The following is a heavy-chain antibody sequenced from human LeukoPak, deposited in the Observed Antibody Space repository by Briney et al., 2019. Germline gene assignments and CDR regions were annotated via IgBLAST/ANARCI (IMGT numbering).Heavy chain of an antibody. D-gene: IGHD2-15*01. CDR3: ARAAAVSGAFRDNYFDP. Sequence: GGSLRLSCAASGFTFSSYAMSWVRQAPGKGLEWVSAISGSGGSTYYADSVKGRFTISRDNSKNTLYLQMNSLRPGDAAVYYCARAAAVSGAFRDNYFDPWGQGTLVTVSS. CDR2: ISGSGGST. J-gene: IGHJ5*02. V-gene: IGHV3-23*01. CDR1: GFTFSSYA.